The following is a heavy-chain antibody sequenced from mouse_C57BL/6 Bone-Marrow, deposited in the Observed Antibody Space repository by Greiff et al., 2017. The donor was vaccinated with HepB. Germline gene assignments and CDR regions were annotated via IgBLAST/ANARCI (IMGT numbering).Heavy chain of an antibody. CDR1: GFTFSSYA. Sequence: DVHLVESGEGLVKPGGSLKLSCAASGFTFSSYAMSWVRQTPEKRLEWVAYISSGGDYIYYADTVKGRFTISRDNARNTLYLQMSSLKSEDTAMYYCTRDHYYGSSSYYFDYWGQGTTLTVSS. D-gene: IGHD1-1*01. CDR3: TRDHYYGSSSYYFDY. J-gene: IGHJ2*01. V-gene: IGHV5-9-1*02. CDR2: ISSGGDYI.